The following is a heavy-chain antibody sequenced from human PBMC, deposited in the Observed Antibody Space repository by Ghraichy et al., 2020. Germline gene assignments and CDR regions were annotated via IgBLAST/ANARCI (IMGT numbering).Heavy chain of an antibody. CDR2: VDYRGST. Sequence: SETLSLTCTVSGGSISSHYWSWIRQPPGKGLEWIGYVDYRGSTNYNPSLKSRVIISGDTSKNQFSLKLSSVTAADTAVYYCASHAPILRYGMDVWGPGTTVTVSS. J-gene: IGHJ6*02. CDR3: ASHAPILRYGMDV. CDR1: GGSISSHY. V-gene: IGHV4-59*11.